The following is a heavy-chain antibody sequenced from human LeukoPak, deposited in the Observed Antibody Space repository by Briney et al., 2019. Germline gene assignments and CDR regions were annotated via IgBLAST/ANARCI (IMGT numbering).Heavy chain of an antibody. Sequence: SQTLSPTCAVSGGSISSGGYSWSWIRQPPGKGLEWIGYIYHSGSTYYNPSLKSRVTISVDRSKNQFSLKLSSVTAADTAVYYCASGPGDAFDIWGQGTMVTVSS. CDR3: ASGPGDAFDI. D-gene: IGHD3/OR15-3a*01. CDR1: GGSISSGGYS. J-gene: IGHJ3*02. CDR2: IYHSGST. V-gene: IGHV4-30-2*01.